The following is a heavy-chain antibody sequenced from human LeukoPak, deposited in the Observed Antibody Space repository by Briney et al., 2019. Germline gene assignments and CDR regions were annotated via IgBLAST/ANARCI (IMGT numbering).Heavy chain of an antibody. CDR2: IYHSGST. J-gene: IGHJ6*03. D-gene: IGHD1-1*01. V-gene: IGHV4-34*01. Sequence: PSETLSLTCAVYGGSFSGYYWSWIRQPPGKGLEWIGSIYHSGSTYYNPSLKSRVTISVDTSKNQFSLKLSSVTAADTAVYYCARDLPLQLERPLDVGGKGTTVTVSS. CDR1: GGSFSGYY. CDR3: ARDLPLQLERPLDV.